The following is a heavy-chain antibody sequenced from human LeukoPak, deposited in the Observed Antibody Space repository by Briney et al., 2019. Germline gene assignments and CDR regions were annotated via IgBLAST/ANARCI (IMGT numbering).Heavy chain of an antibody. CDR2: MNPKSGNT. Sequence: ASVTVSCKASGYTFTSYDINWVRQAPGQGLEWMGWMNPKSGNTVYAQKFQGRVTMTRNTSISTAYMELSSLRSEDTAVYYCARASTRRDGYNLLYWGQGTLVTVSS. V-gene: IGHV1-8*01. J-gene: IGHJ4*02. CDR3: ARASTRRDGYNLLY. D-gene: IGHD5-24*01. CDR1: GYTFTSYD.